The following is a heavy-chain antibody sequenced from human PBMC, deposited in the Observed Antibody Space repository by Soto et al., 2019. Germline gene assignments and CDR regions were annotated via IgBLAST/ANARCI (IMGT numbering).Heavy chain of an antibody. V-gene: IGHV1-69*12. CDR2: IIPIFGTA. J-gene: IGHJ6*02. Sequence: QVQLVQSGAEVKKPGSSVKVSCKASGGTFSSYAISWVRQAPGQGLEWMGGIIPIFGTANYAQKFQGRVTITADESTSTAYMELSGLRSEDKAVYYCARDQGPIFGVVPRQTDYYGMDVWGQGTTGTVSS. CDR1: GGTFSSYA. D-gene: IGHD3-3*01. CDR3: ARDQGPIFGVVPRQTDYYGMDV.